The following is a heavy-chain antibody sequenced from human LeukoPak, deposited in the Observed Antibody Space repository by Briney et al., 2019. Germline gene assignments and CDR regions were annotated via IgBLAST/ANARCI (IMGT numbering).Heavy chain of an antibody. V-gene: IGHV1-46*01. CDR3: ARGGYRDYFDY. CDR1: GYTFTSYY. CDR2: INPSGGST. J-gene: IGHJ4*02. Sequence: ASVKVSCKASGYTFTSYYMHWVRQAPGQGLEWMGIINPSGGSTSYAQKFQGRVTMTRDMSTSIVYMELSSLRSEDTAVYYCARGGYRDYFDYWGQGTLVTVSS. D-gene: IGHD5-12*01.